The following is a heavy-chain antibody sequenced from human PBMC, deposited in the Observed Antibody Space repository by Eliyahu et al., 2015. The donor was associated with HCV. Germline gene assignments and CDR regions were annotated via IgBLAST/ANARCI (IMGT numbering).Heavy chain of an antibody. CDR2: INXDGSST. CDR3: ARDRGADYYYGMDV. D-gene: IGHD4/OR15-4a*01. V-gene: IGHV3-74*01. CDR1: GFTFSSYW. Sequence: EVQLVESGGGLVQPGGSLRLSCAASGFTFSSYWMHWVRQAPGKGLVWVSRINXDGSSTSYADSVKGRFTISRDNAKNTLYLQMNSLRAEDTAVYYCARDRGADYYYGMDVWGQGTTVTVSS. J-gene: IGHJ6*02.